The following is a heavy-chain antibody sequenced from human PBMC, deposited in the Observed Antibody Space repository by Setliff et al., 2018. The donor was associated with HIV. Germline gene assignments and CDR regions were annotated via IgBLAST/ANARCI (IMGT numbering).Heavy chain of an antibody. V-gene: IGHV1-69*13. D-gene: IGHD3-22*01. CDR1: GGIFSRFA. CDR2: IIPIFGTP. CDR3: ASATMIVVVITEYYFDY. J-gene: IGHJ4*02. Sequence: GASVKVSCKASGGIFSRFAFSWVRQAPGQGLEWMGGIIPIFGTPNYAQKFQGRVTITADESTSTAYMELSSLRSEDTAVYYCASATMIVVVITEYYFDYWGQGTLVTVSS.